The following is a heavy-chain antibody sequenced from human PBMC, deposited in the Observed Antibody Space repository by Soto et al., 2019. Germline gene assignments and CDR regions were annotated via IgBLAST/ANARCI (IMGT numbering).Heavy chain of an antibody. CDR3: ARWHGYCTNGVCYKYYYYYGMDV. J-gene: IGHJ6*02. Sequence: ASVKVSCKASGYTFTSYDINWVRQATGQGLEWMGWMNPNSGNTGYAQKFQGRVTMTRNTSISTACMELSSLRSEDTAVYYCARWHGYCTNGVCYKYYYYYGMDVWGQGTTVTVSS. CDR1: GYTFTSYD. D-gene: IGHD2-8*01. CDR2: MNPNSGNT. V-gene: IGHV1-8*01.